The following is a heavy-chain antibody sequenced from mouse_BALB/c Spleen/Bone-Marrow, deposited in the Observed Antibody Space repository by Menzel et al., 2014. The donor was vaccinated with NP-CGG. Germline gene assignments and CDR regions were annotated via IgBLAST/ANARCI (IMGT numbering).Heavy chain of an antibody. CDR2: ITYSVST. V-gene: IGHV3-2*02. J-gene: IGHJ2*01. D-gene: IGHD1-1*01. CDR3: ARSVVATRYFDY. CDR1: GYSITSDYA. Sequence: EVHLVESGPGLVKPSQSLSLTCTVTGYSITSDYAWNWIQQFPGNKLEWMGYITYSVSTSYNPSLKSRISITRDTSKNQFFLQLNSVTTEDTATYYCARSVVATRYFDYWGQGTTLTVSS.